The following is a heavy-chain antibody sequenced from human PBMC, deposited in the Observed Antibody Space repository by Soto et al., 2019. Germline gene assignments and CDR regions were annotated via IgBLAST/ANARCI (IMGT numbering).Heavy chain of an antibody. D-gene: IGHD3-22*01. CDR3: ARFTYYYDSGGYYYDDY. J-gene: IGHJ4*02. CDR2: IYHSGST. Sequence: PSETLSLTCAVSGGSISSSNWWSWVRQPPGKGLEWIGEIYHSGSTNYNPSLKSRVTISVDKSKNQFSLKLSSVTAADTAVYYCARFTYYYDSGGYYYDDYWGQGTLVTVSS. V-gene: IGHV4-4*02. CDR1: GGSISSSNW.